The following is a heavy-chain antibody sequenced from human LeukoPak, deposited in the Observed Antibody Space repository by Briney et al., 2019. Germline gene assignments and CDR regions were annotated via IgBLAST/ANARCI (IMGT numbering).Heavy chain of an antibody. Sequence: PGGSLRLSCAASGFTFSSYAMSWVRQAPGKGLEWIGEINHSGSTNYNPSLKSRVTISVDTSKNQFSLKLSSVTAADTAVYYCARFSRFTGYNWFDPWGQGTLVTVSS. D-gene: IGHD3-3*01. CDR3: ARFSRFTGYNWFDP. V-gene: IGHV4-34*01. J-gene: IGHJ5*02. CDR1: GFTFSSYA. CDR2: INHSGST.